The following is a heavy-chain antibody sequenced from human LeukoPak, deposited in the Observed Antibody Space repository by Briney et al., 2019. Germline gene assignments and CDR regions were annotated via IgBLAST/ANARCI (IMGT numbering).Heavy chain of an antibody. CDR1: GGSISSYY. Sequence: SETLSLTCTVSGGSISSYYWSWIRQPPGKGLEWIGEINHSGSTNYNPSLKSRVTISVDTSKNQFSLKLSSVTAADTAVYYCARRLLWFGDIDYWGQGTLVTVSS. D-gene: IGHD3-10*01. J-gene: IGHJ4*02. CDR3: ARRLLWFGDIDY. V-gene: IGHV4-34*01. CDR2: INHSGST.